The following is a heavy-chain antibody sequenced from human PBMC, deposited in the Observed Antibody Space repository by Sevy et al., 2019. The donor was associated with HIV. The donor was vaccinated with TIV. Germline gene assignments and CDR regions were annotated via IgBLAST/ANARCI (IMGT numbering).Heavy chain of an antibody. V-gene: IGHV3-30-3*01. CDR3: ARDSNSGYYYYYAMDV. CDR1: GFIFSNYA. Sequence: GGSLRLSCAASGFIFSNYAMHWVRQAPGKGLEWVAVISYDGINKYYAHSVKGRFTISRDNSKKTLYVQMNSLRAEDTAVYYCARDSNSGYYYYYAMDVWGQGTTVTVSS. J-gene: IGHJ6*02. D-gene: IGHD1-26*01. CDR2: ISYDGINK.